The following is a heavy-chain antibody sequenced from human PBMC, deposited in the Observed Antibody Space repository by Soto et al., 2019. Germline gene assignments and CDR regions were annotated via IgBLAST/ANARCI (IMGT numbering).Heavy chain of an antibody. Sequence: QVQLQESGPGLVKPSQTLSLTCTVSGGSISSGGYYWSWIRQHPGKGLEWIGYIYYSGSTYYNPSLKSRVTISVDTSKNQFSLKLSSVTAADTAVYYCARSKADYDYVWGSYRHLDAFDIWGQGTMVTVSS. CDR3: ARSKADYDYVWGSYRHLDAFDI. D-gene: IGHD3-16*02. CDR2: IYYSGST. J-gene: IGHJ3*02. CDR1: GGSISSGGYY. V-gene: IGHV4-31*03.